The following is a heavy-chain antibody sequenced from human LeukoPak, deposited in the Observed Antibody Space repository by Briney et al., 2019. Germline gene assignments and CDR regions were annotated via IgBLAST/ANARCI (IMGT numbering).Heavy chain of an antibody. D-gene: IGHD3-10*01. CDR2: ISGSGGTT. Sequence: QPRGSLRLSCAASGFTFSNYGMAWVRQAPGKGLEWVSSISGSGGTTYYADSVKGRFTISRDNSKNTLYLQMNSLRAEDTALYYCAKGLITLVRGAIDFWGQGTLVTVSS. J-gene: IGHJ4*02. CDR1: GFTFSNYG. CDR3: AKGLITLVRGAIDF. V-gene: IGHV3-23*01.